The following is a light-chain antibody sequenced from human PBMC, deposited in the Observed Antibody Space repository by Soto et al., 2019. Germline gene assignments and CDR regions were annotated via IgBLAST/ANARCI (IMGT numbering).Light chain of an antibody. Sequence: QPVLTQSPSASASLGASVKLTCTLSSGHSSYVIAWHQQQPEKGPRYLMRLNSDGSHSKGDGIPDRFSGSSSGTERYLTMSSPQSEDEAAYSCQTWGTGIVGLCRGTKLTVL. CDR2: LNSDGSH. J-gene: IGLJ2*01. CDR1: SGHSSYV. V-gene: IGLV4-69*01. CDR3: QTWGTGIVG.